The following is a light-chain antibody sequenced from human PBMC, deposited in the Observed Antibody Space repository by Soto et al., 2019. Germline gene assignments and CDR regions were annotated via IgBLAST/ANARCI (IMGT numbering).Light chain of an antibody. CDR1: QSLLHSNGYNY. CDR3: MQALQTPRT. CDR2: LGS. Sequence: DIVMTQSPLSLPVTPGEPASISCRSSQSLLHSNGYNYLDWYLQKPGQSPQLLIYLGSNRASGVPDGFSGSGSGTDFTLNISRVEAEDVGVYYCMQALQTPRTFGQGTKVEIK. V-gene: IGKV2-28*01. J-gene: IGKJ1*01.